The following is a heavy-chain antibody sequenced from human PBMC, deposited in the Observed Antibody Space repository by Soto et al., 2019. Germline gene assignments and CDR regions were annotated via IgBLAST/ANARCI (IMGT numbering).Heavy chain of an antibody. Sequence: GGSLRLSCAASGFTFSNYAMSWVRQAPGKGLERVSAVTGSGGGTYYADSVKGRFTISRDNSKNTLYLQMNSLRAEDTAIYYCAKDGEVATSSYYYYYMDVWGKGTTVTVSS. CDR2: VTGSGGGT. J-gene: IGHJ6*03. V-gene: IGHV3-23*01. CDR3: AKDGEVATSSYYYYYMDV. D-gene: IGHD5-12*01. CDR1: GFTFSNYA.